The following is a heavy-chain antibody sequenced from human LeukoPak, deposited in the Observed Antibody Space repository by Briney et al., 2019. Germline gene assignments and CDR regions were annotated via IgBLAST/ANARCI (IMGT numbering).Heavy chain of an antibody. CDR2: IYTGSST. CDR1: GFTVTSNY. Sequence: GGSLRLSCAGSGFTVTSNYMSWVRQAPGKGLEWVSVIYTGSSTYYADSVKGRFTISRDNSKNTVYLQMNSLRAEDTAVYYCAKSPGYSSSFDYWGQGTLVSASS. V-gene: IGHV3-66*01. CDR3: AKSPGYSSSFDY. D-gene: IGHD6-13*01. J-gene: IGHJ4*02.